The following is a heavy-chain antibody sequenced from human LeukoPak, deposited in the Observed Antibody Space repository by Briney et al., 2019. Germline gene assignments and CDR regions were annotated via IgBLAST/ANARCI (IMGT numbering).Heavy chain of an antibody. V-gene: IGHV1-3*01. CDR3: ARSNDGDY. J-gene: IGHJ4*02. Sequence: ASVKVSCKASGYTFSTYAIHWVRQAPGQRLEWMGWINAGNGNTRYSQKFQGRVTTTRDTSASTAYMELSSLTSEDTAVYCCARSNDGDYWGQGTLVTVSS. CDR2: INAGNGNT. D-gene: IGHD5-24*01. CDR1: GYTFSTYA.